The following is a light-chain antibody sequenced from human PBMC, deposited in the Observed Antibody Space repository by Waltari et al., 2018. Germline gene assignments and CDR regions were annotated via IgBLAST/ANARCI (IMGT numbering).Light chain of an antibody. J-gene: IGKJ1*01. CDR2: KVS. CDR3: MQGTHLPRT. CDR1: QSLLHSDGNTY. Sequence: DVVMTQSPLSLPVTLGQPASISCRSSQSLLHSDGNTYLNWFQQRPGQSPRRLIYKVSNRDAGFSDRFSVIGLGTDFTLKISRVEAEDVGFYYCMQGTHLPRTFGQGTKVEIK. V-gene: IGKV2-30*02.